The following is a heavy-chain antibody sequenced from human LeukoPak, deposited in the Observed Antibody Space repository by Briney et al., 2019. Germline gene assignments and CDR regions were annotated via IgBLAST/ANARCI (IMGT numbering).Heavy chain of an antibody. CDR1: GFTFSSYG. Sequence: GGSLRLSCAASGFTFSSYGMHWVRQAPGKGLEWVAFIRYDGSNKYYADPVKGRFTISRDNSKNTLYLQMNSLRAEDTAVYYCARPFYYYGSGAHAFDIWGQGTMVTVSS. CDR2: IRYDGSNK. CDR3: ARPFYYYGSGAHAFDI. J-gene: IGHJ3*02. V-gene: IGHV3-30*02. D-gene: IGHD3-10*01.